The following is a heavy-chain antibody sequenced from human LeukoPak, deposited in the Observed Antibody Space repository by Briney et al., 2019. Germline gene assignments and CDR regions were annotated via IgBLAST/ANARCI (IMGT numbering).Heavy chain of an antibody. D-gene: IGHD3-22*01. CDR3: ARGLGVNSGYYVDY. CDR1: GYTFTSYD. CDR2: MNPNSANT. V-gene: IGHV1-8*01. J-gene: IGHJ4*02. Sequence: ASVSVSCKASGYTFTSYDIKWVRQAPGQGLEWMGWMNPNSANTVYALKFKGRVTMTRNTSTSTAYMELSSLTSEDTAVYYCARGLGVNSGYYVDYWGQGTLVTVSS.